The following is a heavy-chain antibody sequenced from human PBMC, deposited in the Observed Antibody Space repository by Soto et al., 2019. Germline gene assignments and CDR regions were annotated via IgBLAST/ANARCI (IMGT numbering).Heavy chain of an antibody. CDR2: ISSSSSYI. CDR3: ARVIRVAGDYYYYGMDV. Sequence: EVQLVESGGGLVKPGGSLRLSCAASGFTFSSYSMNWVRQAPGKGLEWVSSISSSSSYIYYADSVKGRFTISRDNAKNSLYLKMNSLRAEDTAVYYCARVIRVAGDYYYYGMDVWGQGTTVTVSS. CDR1: GFTFSSYS. D-gene: IGHD6-19*01. J-gene: IGHJ6*02. V-gene: IGHV3-21*01.